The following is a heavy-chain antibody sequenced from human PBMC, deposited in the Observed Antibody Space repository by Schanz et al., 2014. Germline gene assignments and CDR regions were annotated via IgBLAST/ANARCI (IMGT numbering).Heavy chain of an antibody. CDR3: AKDIGNWNGFFDF. V-gene: IGHV3-43*01. D-gene: IGHD1-1*01. Sequence: EVQLVESGGVVVQPGGSLRLSCAASGFTFDDFAMHWVRQTPGKGLEWVSLISWDSVSSHYAESVKGRFTISRDNSKNSLFLQMNSLRTEDTAFYYCAKDIGNWNGFFDFWGRGTLVTVTS. J-gene: IGHJ4*02. CDR2: ISWDSVSS. CDR1: GFTFDDFA.